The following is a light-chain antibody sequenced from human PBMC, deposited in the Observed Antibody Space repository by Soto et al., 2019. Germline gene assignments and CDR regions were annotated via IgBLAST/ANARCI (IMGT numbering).Light chain of an antibody. J-gene: IGKJ2*01. Sequence: DSQMTQSPSTLSASVGDRVTITCRASQSISGWLAWNQQRPGKAPKCLIYKESSLQSGVPSRFSGSGAETELTLTISSLQTDDFATYYCQQYKSHPYTFGQGTKLEIK. V-gene: IGKV1-5*03. CDR1: QSISGW. CDR3: QQYKSHPYT. CDR2: KES.